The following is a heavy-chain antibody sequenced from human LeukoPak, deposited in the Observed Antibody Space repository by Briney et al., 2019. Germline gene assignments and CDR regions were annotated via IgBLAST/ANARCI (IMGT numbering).Heavy chain of an antibody. D-gene: IGHD2-15*01. CDR3: ARDSVAMIVVVAATQDVRFDP. V-gene: IGHV1-2*02. CDR2: INPNSGGT. CDR1: GYTFTGYY. Sequence: ASVKVSCKASGYTFTGYYMHWVRQAPGQGLEWMGWINPNSGGTNYAQKFQGRVTMTRDTSISTAYMELSRLRSDDTAVYYCARDSVAMIVVVAATQDVRFDPWGQGTLITVSS. J-gene: IGHJ5*02.